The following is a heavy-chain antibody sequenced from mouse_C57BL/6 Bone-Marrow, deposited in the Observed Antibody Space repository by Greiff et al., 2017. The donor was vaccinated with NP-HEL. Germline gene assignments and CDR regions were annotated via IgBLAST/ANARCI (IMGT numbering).Heavy chain of an antibody. J-gene: IGHJ2*01. V-gene: IGHV1-69*01. CDR2: IDPSDSYT. CDR3: ARGAMYYFDY. Sequence: VQLQQSGTVLARPGASVKMSCKTSGYTFTSYWMHWVKQRPGQGLEWIGEIDPSDSYTNYNQKFKGKSTLTVDKSSSTAYMQLSSLTSEDSAVYYCARGAMYYFDYWGEGTTLTVSS. CDR1: GYTFTSYW.